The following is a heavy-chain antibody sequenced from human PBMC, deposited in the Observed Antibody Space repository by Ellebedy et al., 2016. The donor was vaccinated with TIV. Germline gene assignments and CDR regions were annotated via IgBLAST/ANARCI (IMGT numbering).Heavy chain of an antibody. D-gene: IGHD1-1*01. V-gene: IGHV3-23*01. J-gene: IGHJ4*02. CDR1: GFMFNSYA. Sequence: GESLKISCAATGFMFNSYAMTWVRQAPGKGLEWVSAISGSGDKTYYADSVKGRFAISRDNSQDTLHLQMDTLRCEDTAVYYCATRLGEGIQLWGGFDYWGQGTLVTVSS. CDR3: ATRLGEGIQLWGGFDY. CDR2: ISGSGDKT.